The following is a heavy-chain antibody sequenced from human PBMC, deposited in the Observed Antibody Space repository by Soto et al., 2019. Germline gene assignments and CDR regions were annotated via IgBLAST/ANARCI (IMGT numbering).Heavy chain of an antibody. CDR2: IWYDGSNK. D-gene: IGHD3-10*01. V-gene: IGHV3-33*01. Sequence: QVQLVESGGGVVQPGRSLRLSCAASGFSFSSYGMHWVRQAPGKGLDWVAIIWYDGSNKYYADSVKGRFTISRDNSKNTLYLQMNNLRDEDTAVYYCARDGGYGSGSREDYWGQGTLVTVSS. CDR1: GFSFSSYG. CDR3: ARDGGYGSGSREDY. J-gene: IGHJ4*02.